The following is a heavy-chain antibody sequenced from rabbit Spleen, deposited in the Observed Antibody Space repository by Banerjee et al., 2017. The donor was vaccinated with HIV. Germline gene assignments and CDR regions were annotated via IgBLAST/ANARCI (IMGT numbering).Heavy chain of an antibody. CDR3: ARDLTGVIGWNFGL. CDR2: IDTPTSRT. J-gene: IGHJ4*01. V-gene: IGHV1S45*01. D-gene: IGHD4-1*01. CDR1: GFTLSSYW. Sequence: QEQLEESGGGLVQPGGSLTLSCKASGFTLSSYWMCWVRQVPGKGLEWIGFIDTPTSRTAYASWAKGRFTISKTSSTTVTLQMTSLTGADTATYFCARDLTGVIGWNFGLWGPGTLVTVS.